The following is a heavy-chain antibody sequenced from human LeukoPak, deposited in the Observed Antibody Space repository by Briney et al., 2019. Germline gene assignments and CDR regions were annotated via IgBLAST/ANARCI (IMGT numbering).Heavy chain of an antibody. D-gene: IGHD5-12*01. J-gene: IGHJ5*02. CDR2: INHSEST. V-gene: IGHV4-34*01. CDR3: ARALGSYSGYDYYWFDP. Sequence: SETLSLTCAVYGGSFSGYNWSWIRQPPGKGLEWIGEINHSESTNYKPSLKSRVTISVDTSKNQFSLMLSSVTAADTAVYYCARALGSYSGYDYYWFDPWGQGTLVTVSS. CDR1: GGSFSGYN.